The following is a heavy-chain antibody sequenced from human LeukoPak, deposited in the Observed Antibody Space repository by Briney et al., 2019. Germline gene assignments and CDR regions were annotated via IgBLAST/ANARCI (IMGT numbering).Heavy chain of an antibody. CDR3: ARGVRYFDWLSTYYYYMDV. V-gene: IGHV1-8*01. CDR1: GYTFTSYD. Sequence: ASVKVSCKASGYTFTSYDINWVRQAPGQGLEWMGWMNPNSGNTGYAQKFQGRVTMTRNTSISTAYMELSSLRSEDTAVYYCARGVRYFDWLSTYYYYMDVWGKGTTVTISS. J-gene: IGHJ6*03. CDR2: MNPNSGNT. D-gene: IGHD3-9*01.